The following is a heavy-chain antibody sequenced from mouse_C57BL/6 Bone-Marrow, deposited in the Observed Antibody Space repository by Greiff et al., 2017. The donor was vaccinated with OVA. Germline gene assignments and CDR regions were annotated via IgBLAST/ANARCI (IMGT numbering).Heavy chain of an antibody. CDR1: GYTFTSYW. CDR2: IYPGSGST. D-gene: IGHD1-1*01. CDR3: ARRYYGSSYWYFDV. J-gene: IGHJ1*03. V-gene: IGHV1-55*01. Sequence: VQLQQPGAELVKPGASVKMSCKASGYTFTSYWITWVKQRPGQGLEWIGDIYPGSGSTNYNEKFKSKATLTVDTSSSTAYMQLSSLTSEDSAVDYCARRYYGSSYWYFDVWGTGTTVTVSS.